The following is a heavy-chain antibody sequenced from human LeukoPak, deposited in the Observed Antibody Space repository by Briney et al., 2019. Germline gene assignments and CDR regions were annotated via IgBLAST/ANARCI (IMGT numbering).Heavy chain of an antibody. CDR3: ARGDVVPAPFDY. CDR2: INYSGST. Sequence: SETLSLTCTVSGGTISSYYWSWIRQPPGKGLEWVGYINYSGSTNYNPSLKSRVTISVDTSKSQFSLKLSSVTAADTAVYYCARGDVVPAPFDYWGQGTLVTVSS. D-gene: IGHD2-2*01. J-gene: IGHJ4*02. V-gene: IGHV4-59*01. CDR1: GGTISSYY.